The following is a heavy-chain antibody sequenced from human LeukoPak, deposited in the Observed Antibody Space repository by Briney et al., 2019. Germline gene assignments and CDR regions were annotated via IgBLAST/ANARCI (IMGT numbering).Heavy chain of an antibody. D-gene: IGHD3-22*01. V-gene: IGHV3-33*01. CDR2: IWYDGSNK. CDR3: ARGLNSGYWVLGNWFDP. CDR1: GFTFSSYG. Sequence: GGSLRLSCAASGFTFSSYGMHWVRQAPGKGLEWVAVIWYDGSNKYYADSVKGRFTISRDNSKNTLDLQMNSLRAEDTAVYYCARGLNSGYWVLGNWFDPWGQGTLVTVSS. J-gene: IGHJ5*02.